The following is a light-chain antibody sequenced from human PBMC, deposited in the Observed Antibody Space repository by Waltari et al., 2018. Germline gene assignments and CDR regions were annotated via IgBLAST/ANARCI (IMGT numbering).Light chain of an antibody. J-gene: IGKJ4*01. Sequence: EIVMTQSPATLSVSPGERATLSCRASQSVSSNLAWYQQKPGQAPRLLIYGESTRATGIPARFSGSGSGTEFTLTISSLQSEDFAVYYCQQYNDWPPKVNFGGGTKVEIK. CDR2: GES. CDR3: QQYNDWPPKVN. V-gene: IGKV3-15*01. CDR1: QSVSSN.